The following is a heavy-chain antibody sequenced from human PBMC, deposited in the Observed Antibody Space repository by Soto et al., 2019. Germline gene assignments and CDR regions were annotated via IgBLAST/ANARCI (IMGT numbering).Heavy chain of an antibody. CDR2: IYHSGSP. Sequence: SEPLSLTCAASGYAISGGYYCVWLRQPPGKGLEWLGRIYHSGSPYYNPPLKSRVTISVDTSKNQFSLRLSSVTAADTAVYYCARDDEKYCSSTGFASGDYYYDGMDVWRQGTTVTVSS. V-gene: IGHV4-38-2*02. J-gene: IGHJ6*02. CDR3: ARDDEKYCSSTGFASGDYYYDGMDV. D-gene: IGHD2-2*01. CDR1: GYAISGGYY.